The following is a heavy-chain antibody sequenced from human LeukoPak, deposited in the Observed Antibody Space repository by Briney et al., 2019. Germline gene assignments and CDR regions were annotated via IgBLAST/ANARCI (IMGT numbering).Heavy chain of an antibody. D-gene: IGHD5-18*01. CDR1: GGSFSGYY. CDR3: ARERQIGGYSYGSDYYYYYMDV. Sequence: SETLSLTCTVYGGSFSGYYWSWIRQPPGKGLEWIGEINHSENTNYNPSLKSRVTISVDTSKNQFSLKLTSVTAADTAVYYCARERQIGGYSYGSDYYYYYMDVWGKGTTVTVSS. CDR2: INHSENT. J-gene: IGHJ6*03. V-gene: IGHV4-34*01.